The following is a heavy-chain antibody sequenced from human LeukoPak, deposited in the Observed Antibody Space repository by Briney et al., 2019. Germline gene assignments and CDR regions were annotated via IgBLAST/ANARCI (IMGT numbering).Heavy chain of an antibody. CDR2: IIPIFGTA. J-gene: IGHJ4*02. V-gene: IGHV1-69*05. Sequence: GASVKVSCKASGGTFSSYAISWVRQAPGQGLEWMEGIIPIFGTANYAQKFQGRVTITTDESTSTAYMELSSLRSEDTAVYYCATLTDFWSGYVDYFDYWGQGTLVTVSS. CDR3: ATLTDFWSGYVDYFDY. CDR1: GGTFSSYA. D-gene: IGHD3-3*01.